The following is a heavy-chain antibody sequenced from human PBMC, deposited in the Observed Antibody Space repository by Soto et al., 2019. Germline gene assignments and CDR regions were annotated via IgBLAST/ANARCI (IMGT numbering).Heavy chain of an antibody. Sequence: QVQLRESGSGLVTPSQTPSLTCSVSGASVTRDGNCWTWIRQPPGKGLEFVASIYHGGSTFYNPSLRCRVTISLDRSKNQFSLKVTSVTAADTAVYYCDREVDGYSQCDDWGQGTLVTVSS. CDR3: DREVDGYSQCDD. J-gene: IGHJ4*02. V-gene: IGHV4-30-2*01. CDR1: GASVTRDGNC. CDR2: IYHGGST. D-gene: IGHD4-4*01.